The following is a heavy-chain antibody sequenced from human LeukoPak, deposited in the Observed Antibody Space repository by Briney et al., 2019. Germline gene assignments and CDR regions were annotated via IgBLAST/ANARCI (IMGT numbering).Heavy chain of an antibody. CDR3: AREAAVAGTAFDI. CDR2: IYNTGST. CDR1: GGSFTSNAYY. V-gene: IGHV4-39*07. Sequence: SETLSLTCTVSGGSFTSNAYYWGWIRQPPGQGLEWIGSIYNTGSTSYNPSLKSRVTISVDTSKNQFSLKLSSVTAADTAVYYCAREAAVAGTAFDIWGQGTMVTVSS. D-gene: IGHD6-19*01. J-gene: IGHJ3*02.